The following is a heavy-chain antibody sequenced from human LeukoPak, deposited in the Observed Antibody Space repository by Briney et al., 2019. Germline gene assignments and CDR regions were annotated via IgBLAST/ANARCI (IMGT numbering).Heavy chain of an antibody. J-gene: IGHJ4*02. Sequence: GGSLRLSCAASGVTVGNNYMIWVRQAPGKGLEWVSRIYSGGATNYADSVKGGFTISRDSSKNTLFLQLNSLRAEDTAVYYCARDPSAVALGTYGWGQGTLVTVSS. D-gene: IGHD6-13*01. CDR2: IYSGGAT. CDR1: GVTVGNNY. V-gene: IGHV3-66*01. CDR3: ARDPSAVALGTYG.